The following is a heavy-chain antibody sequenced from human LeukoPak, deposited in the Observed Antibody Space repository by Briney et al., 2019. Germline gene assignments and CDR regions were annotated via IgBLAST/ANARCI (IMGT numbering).Heavy chain of an antibody. CDR3: ARDGTWRLDY. D-gene: IGHD2-15*01. CDR1: GDSVSSNSAA. Sequence: SQTLSLTCAISGDSVSSNSAAWNWIRQSPSGGLEWLGRTYYRSKWYYDYALSVKSRSTINPDTSENQFSLQLNSVTPDDTAVYYCARDGTWRLDYWGQGILVTVPS. J-gene: IGHJ4*02. CDR2: TYYRSKWYY. V-gene: IGHV6-1*01.